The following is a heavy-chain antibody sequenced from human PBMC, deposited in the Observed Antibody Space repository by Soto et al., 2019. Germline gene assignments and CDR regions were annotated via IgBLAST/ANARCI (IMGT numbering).Heavy chain of an antibody. V-gene: IGHV3-53*01. J-gene: IGHJ4*02. D-gene: IGHD3-10*01. CDR3: GAPAGGGGY. CDR2: IYSGGYT. Sequence: EVQLVESGGGLIQPGGSLRLSCAVSGFTVSNNYMSWVRQAPGKGLEGVSVIYSGGYTAYGDSVKGRFTISRDNSKNTLYLQKNSRRAHDPAVFSWGAPAGGGGYWGQGTLVTVSS. CDR1: GFTVSNNY.